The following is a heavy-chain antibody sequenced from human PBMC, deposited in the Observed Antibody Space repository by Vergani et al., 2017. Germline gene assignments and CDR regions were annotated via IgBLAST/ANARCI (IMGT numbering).Heavy chain of an antibody. D-gene: IGHD6-13*01. Sequence: QVQLQESGPGLVKPSETLSLTCAVSGYSISSGYYWGWIRQPPGKGLEWIGYIYTSGSTNSNPSLKSRVTISVDTSKNQLSLRLSTVTAADTAVYYCARVPRIAAAGTVRGSWFDPWGQGTLVTVSS. CDR1: GYSISSGYY. J-gene: IGHJ5*02. V-gene: IGHV4-38-2*01. CDR2: IYTSGST. CDR3: ARVPRIAAAGTVRGSWFDP.